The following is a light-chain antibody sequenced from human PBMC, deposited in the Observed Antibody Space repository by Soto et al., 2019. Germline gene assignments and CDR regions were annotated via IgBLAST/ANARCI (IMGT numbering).Light chain of an antibody. Sequence: QSVLTQPPSASGTPGQRVTISCSVSNSNIGTNAVSWYQQLPGTAPRLLIYTNNQRPSVVPDRVSGSRSGTSASLAISGLRSEDEADYYCAAWDDSLNAYVFGGGTKVTLL. CDR1: NSNIGTNA. J-gene: IGLJ1*01. CDR3: AAWDDSLNAYV. V-gene: IGLV1-44*01. CDR2: TNN.